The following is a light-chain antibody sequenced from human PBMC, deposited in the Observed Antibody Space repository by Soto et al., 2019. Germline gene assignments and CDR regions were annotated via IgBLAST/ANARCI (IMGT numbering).Light chain of an antibody. CDR2: GAS. J-gene: IGKJ2*01. CDR1: QSITSN. V-gene: IGKV3-15*01. CDR3: QHYFKWPYT. Sequence: EIVMTQSPATLSLSPGERATLSCRASQSITSNLAWYQQKPGRAPRLLIYGASTRATGIPARFSDSGSGTEFTLTISNLQSEDFALYYCQHYFKWPYTFGQGTKLEIQ.